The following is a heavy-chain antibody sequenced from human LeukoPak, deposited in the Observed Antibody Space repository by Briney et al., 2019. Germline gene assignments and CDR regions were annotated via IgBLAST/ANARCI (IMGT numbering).Heavy chain of an antibody. V-gene: IGHV4-59*11. J-gene: IGHJ4*02. CDR1: GGSISSHY. D-gene: IGHD4-23*01. Sequence: SETLSLTCTVSGGSISSHYWSWIRRPPGKGLEWIGYIYYSGSTNYNPSLKSRVTISVDTSKNQFSLKLSSVTAADTAVYYCARGHGGNSGTLWGQGTLVTVSS. CDR3: ARGHGGNSGTL. CDR2: IYYSGST.